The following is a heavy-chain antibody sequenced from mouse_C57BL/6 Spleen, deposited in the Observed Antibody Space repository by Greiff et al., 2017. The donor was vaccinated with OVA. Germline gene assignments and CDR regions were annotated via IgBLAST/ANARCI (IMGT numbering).Heavy chain of an antibody. D-gene: IGHD1-1*01. CDR3: ARGGLNYYGSRYFDY. Sequence: QVQLQQSGAELVKPGASVKISCKASGYAFSSYWMYWVKQRPGKGLEWIGQIYPGDGDTNYNGKFKGKATLTADKSSSTAYMQLSSLTSEDSAVYFCARGGLNYYGSRYFDYWGQGTTLTVSS. J-gene: IGHJ2*01. CDR1: GYAFSSYW. CDR2: IYPGDGDT. V-gene: IGHV1-80*01.